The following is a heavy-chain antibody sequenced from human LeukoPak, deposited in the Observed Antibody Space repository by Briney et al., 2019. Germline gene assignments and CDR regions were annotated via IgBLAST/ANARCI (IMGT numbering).Heavy chain of an antibody. V-gene: IGHV3-30*04. CDR1: GFTFSSYA. J-gene: IGHJ5*02. CDR3: ARDYYDILTGYDNWFDP. CDR2: ISYDGSNK. Sequence: GGSLRLSCAASGFTFSSYAMHWVRQAPGKGLEWVAVISYDGSNKYYADSVKGRFTISRDNSKNTLYLQMNSLRAEDTAVYYCARDYYDILTGYDNWFDPWGQGTPVTVSS. D-gene: IGHD3-9*01.